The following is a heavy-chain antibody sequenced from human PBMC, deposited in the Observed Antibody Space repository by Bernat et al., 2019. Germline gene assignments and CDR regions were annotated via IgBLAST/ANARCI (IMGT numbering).Heavy chain of an antibody. CDR2: ISGSGGST. V-gene: IGHV3-23*01. CDR1: GFTFSSYA. J-gene: IGHJ4*02. D-gene: IGHD6-13*01. CDR3: AKDAHGGEQLVLQGSRLDY. Sequence: EVQLLESGGGLVQPGGSLRLSCAASGFTFSSYAMSWVRQAPGKGLEWVSAISGSGGSTYYAESVKGRFTISRENPKNTLYLQMNSLRAEDTAVYYWAKDAHGGEQLVLQGSRLDYWDEEAKVSISS.